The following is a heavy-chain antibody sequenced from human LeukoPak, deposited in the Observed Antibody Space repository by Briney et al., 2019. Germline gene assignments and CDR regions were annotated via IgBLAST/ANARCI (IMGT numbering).Heavy chain of an antibody. J-gene: IGHJ4*02. CDR2: INSGSDTI. Sequence: GGSPRLSCAVSGFAFSSYSMNWVRQAPGKGLEWVSYINSGSDTIYYADSVKGRFTISRDNAKNSLYLQMNSLRDEDTAVYYCARGKIGSREYYFDYWGQGTLVTVSS. V-gene: IGHV3-48*02. CDR1: GFAFSSYS. CDR3: ARGKIGSREYYFDY. D-gene: IGHD3-10*01.